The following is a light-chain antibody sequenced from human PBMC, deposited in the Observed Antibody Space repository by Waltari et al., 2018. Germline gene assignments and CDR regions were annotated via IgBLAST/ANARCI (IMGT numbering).Light chain of an antibody. J-gene: IGLJ2*01. CDR1: SPNIGAGYD. CDR2: GNT. V-gene: IGLV1-40*01. CDR3: QSYDSSLGGSV. Sequence: QSVLTQPPSVSGAPGQRVTIPCPGSSPNIGAGYDVNWYQQLPGEAPKLLIYGNTNRPSGVPDRVSGSKSGTSASLAITGLQAEDEADYYCQSYDSSLGGSVFGGGTKLTVL.